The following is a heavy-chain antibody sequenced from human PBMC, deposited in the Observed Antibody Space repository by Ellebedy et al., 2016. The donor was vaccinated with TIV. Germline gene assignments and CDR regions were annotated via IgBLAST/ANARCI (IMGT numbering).Heavy chain of an antibody. CDR2: IYYSGST. J-gene: IGHJ6*02. Sequence: MPSETLSLTCTVSGGSISSYYWSWIRQPPGKGLEWIGYIYYSGSTNYNPSLKSRVTISVDTSKNQFSLKLSSVTAADTAVYYCARDGQRGGNYYGMDVWGQGTTVTVSS. CDR3: ARDGQRGGNYYGMDV. D-gene: IGHD6-25*01. V-gene: IGHV4-59*12. CDR1: GGSISSYY.